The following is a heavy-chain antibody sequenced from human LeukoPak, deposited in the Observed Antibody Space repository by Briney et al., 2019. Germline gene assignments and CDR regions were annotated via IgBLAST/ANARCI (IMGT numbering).Heavy chain of an antibody. CDR1: GGTFSSYA. CDR3: ATFTARGYSLDY. J-gene: IGHJ4*02. D-gene: IGHD5-18*01. Sequence: GASVKVSCKASGGTFSSYAISWVRQAPGQGLEWMGGIIPIFGTANYAQKFQGRVTITADKSTSTAYMELSSLRSEDTAVYYCATFTARGYSLDYWGQGTLVTVSS. CDR2: IIPIFGTA. V-gene: IGHV1-69*06.